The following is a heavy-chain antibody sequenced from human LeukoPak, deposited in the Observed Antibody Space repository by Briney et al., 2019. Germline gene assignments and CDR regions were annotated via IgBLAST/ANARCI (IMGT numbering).Heavy chain of an antibody. V-gene: IGHV3-23*01. CDR2: ISPSGDIT. Sequence: GGSLRLSCAGSGFTFSSHGMDWVRQAPGKGLEWVSGISPSGDITYYADSVKGRFTISRDNSKNTLYLQMNSLRAEDTAVYYCAKSDSSGYPYFDYWGQGTLVTVSS. CDR1: GFTFSSHG. D-gene: IGHD3-22*01. J-gene: IGHJ4*02. CDR3: AKSDSSGYPYFDY.